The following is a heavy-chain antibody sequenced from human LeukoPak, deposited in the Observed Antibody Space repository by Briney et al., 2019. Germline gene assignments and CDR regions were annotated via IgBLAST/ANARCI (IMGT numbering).Heavy chain of an antibody. CDR3: AKRYSDGGFDP. Sequence: GGSLRLSCVASGLTFSNSAMTWVRQGPGKGLEWVSSSGETNNTYYSDSAKGRFTVSRDNSKNTVFLQMNDLTIEDTAIYYCAKRYSDGGFDPWGQGTLVTVSS. D-gene: IGHD3-10*01. V-gene: IGHV3-23*01. J-gene: IGHJ5*02. CDR1: GLTFSNSA. CDR2: SSGETNNT.